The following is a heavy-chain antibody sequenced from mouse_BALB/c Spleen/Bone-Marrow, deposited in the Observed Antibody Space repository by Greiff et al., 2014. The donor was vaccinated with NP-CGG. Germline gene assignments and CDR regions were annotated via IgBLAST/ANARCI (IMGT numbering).Heavy chain of an antibody. V-gene: IGHV1S29*02. D-gene: IGHD2-10*02. CDR1: GYTFTDYN. Sequence: EVQLQQSGPELVKPGASVKISCKASGYTFTDYNMHWVKQSHGKSLEWIGHIYPYNGGTGYNQKFKSKATLTVDNSSSTAYMELRSLTSEDSAVYYCARSYGNWYFDVWGAGTTVTVSS. CDR2: IYPYNGGT. J-gene: IGHJ1*01. CDR3: ARSYGNWYFDV.